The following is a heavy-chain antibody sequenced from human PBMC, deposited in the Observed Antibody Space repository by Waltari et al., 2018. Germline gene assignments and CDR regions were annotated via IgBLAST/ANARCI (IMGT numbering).Heavy chain of an antibody. V-gene: IGHV3-53*01. J-gene: IGHJ6*02. CDR2: IYSGGST. Sequence: EVQLVESGGGLIQPGGSLRLSCAASGFTVSSNYMSWVRQAPGKGLELVSVIYSGGSTYYADSVKGRFTISRDNSKNTLYLQMNSLRAEDTAVYYCARDQVLYYGMDVWGQGTTVTVSS. CDR1: GFTVSSNY. CDR3: ARDQVLYYGMDV.